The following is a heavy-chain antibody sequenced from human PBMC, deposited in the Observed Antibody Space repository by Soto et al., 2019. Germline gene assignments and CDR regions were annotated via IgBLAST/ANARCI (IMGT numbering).Heavy chain of an antibody. Sequence: GGSLRLSCAASGFTCSSYAMTWVRQAPGKGLEWVSGISGSGGSTYYADSVKGRFTISRDNSKNTMYLQMNSLRAEDTAVYYCAKGVRSYYYYGMDVWGQGTTVTVSS. CDR2: ISGSGGST. J-gene: IGHJ6*02. V-gene: IGHV3-23*01. CDR1: GFTCSSYA. CDR3: AKGVRSYYYYGMDV. D-gene: IGHD3-22*01.